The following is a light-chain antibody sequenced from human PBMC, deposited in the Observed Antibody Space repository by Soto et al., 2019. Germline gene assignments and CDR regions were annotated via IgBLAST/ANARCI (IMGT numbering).Light chain of an antibody. J-gene: IGKJ2*01. V-gene: IGKV4-1*01. Sequence: DIVMTQSPDSLAVSLGERATINCKSSQSLLYSSNNKNYLAWYQQKPGQPPKLLIYWASTRESGVPDRFSGSGSGTDFTLTISSLQAEDVAVYYFQQCYSTSYIFGQGTKLEIK. CDR2: WAS. CDR1: QSLLYSSNNKNY. CDR3: QQCYSTSYI.